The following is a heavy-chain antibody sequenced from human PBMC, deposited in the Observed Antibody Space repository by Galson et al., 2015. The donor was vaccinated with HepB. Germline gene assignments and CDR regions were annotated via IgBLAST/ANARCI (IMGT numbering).Heavy chain of an antibody. D-gene: IGHD3-10*01. CDR3: ARDFGAFGSGYGMDV. V-gene: IGHV3-21*01. CDR2: IGTTRSNI. Sequence: SLRLSCAASGFTFSTYSMNWVRQAPGKGLEWVSCIGTTRSNIYYADSVKGRFTNSRDNAKNSLYLQMNRLRVDDTAIYSCARDFGAFGSGYGMDVWGQGTTVTVSS. J-gene: IGHJ6*02. CDR1: GFTFSTYS.